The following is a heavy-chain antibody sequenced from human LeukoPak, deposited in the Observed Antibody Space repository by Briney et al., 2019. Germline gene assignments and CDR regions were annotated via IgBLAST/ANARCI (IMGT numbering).Heavy chain of an antibody. V-gene: IGHV3-53*04. CDR3: ARLRAPASFAFDL. CDR2: IYSGGST. Sequence: PGGSLRLSCAASGFTVSSNYMSWVRQAPGKGLEWVSVIYSGGSTYYADSVKGRFTISRHNSKNTLFLQMISLRPEDTAVYYCARLRAPASFAFDLWGQGTMVTVSS. J-gene: IGHJ3*01. CDR1: GFTVSSNY. D-gene: IGHD2-2*01.